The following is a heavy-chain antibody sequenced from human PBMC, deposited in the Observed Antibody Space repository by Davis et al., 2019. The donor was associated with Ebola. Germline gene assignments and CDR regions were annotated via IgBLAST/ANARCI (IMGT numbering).Heavy chain of an antibody. J-gene: IGHJ6*02. Sequence: SVKVSCKASGFTFSGSTIQWVRQARGQRLEWIGWMVVGSGSANYAQKFQERVTTTRDMSTSTAYMELSSLRSEDTAVYYCAAGSPRHQHLGYYNYYEMDVWGQGTTVTVSS. CDR3: AAGSPRHQHLGYYNYYEMDV. CDR2: MVVGSGSA. CDR1: GFTFSGST. V-gene: IGHV1-58*02. D-gene: IGHD6-13*01.